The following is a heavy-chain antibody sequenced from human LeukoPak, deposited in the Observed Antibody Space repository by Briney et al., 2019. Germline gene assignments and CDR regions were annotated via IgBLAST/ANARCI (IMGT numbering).Heavy chain of an antibody. CDR3: AGATSYYYDSSGYPSAFDI. CDR2: VYSGGST. V-gene: IGHV3-53*04. J-gene: IGHJ3*02. Sequence: GGSLRLSCAASGFTVSSNYMSWVRQAPGKGLEWFSVVYSGGSTYYADSVKGRFTISRHNSKNTLYLQMNSLRAEDTAVYYCAGATSYYYDSSGYPSAFDIWGQGTMVTVSS. D-gene: IGHD3-22*01. CDR1: GFTVSSNY.